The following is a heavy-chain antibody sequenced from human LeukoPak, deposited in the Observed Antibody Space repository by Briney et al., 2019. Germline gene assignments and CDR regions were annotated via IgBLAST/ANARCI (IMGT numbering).Heavy chain of an antibody. CDR2: IYTSGST. V-gene: IGHV4-4*07. CDR1: GGSISSYY. CDR3: AREADIAAAVYYFDY. D-gene: IGHD6-13*01. Sequence: SETLSLTCTVSGGSISSYYWSWIRQPAGKGLEWIGRIYTSGSTNYNPSLKSRVTMSVDTSKNQFSLKLSSVTAADTAVYYCAREADIAAAVYYFDYWGQGNLVTVSS. J-gene: IGHJ4*02.